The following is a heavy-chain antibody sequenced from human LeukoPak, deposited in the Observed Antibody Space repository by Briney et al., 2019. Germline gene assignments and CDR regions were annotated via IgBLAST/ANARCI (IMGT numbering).Heavy chain of an antibody. V-gene: IGHV3-11*01. CDR1: GFTVSSNY. Sequence: PGGSLRLSCAASGFTVSSNYMSWVRQAPGKGLEWLSYISSSGNIISYADSLKGRFTISRDNGKNSVYLQMNSLRAGDTAVYYCAREGHSEGSAYTNWGQGTLVTVSS. CDR2: ISSSGNII. CDR3: AREGHSEGSAYTN. D-gene: IGHD3-22*01. J-gene: IGHJ4*02.